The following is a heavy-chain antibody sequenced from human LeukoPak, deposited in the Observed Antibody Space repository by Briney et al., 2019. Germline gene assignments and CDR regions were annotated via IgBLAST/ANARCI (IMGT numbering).Heavy chain of an antibody. V-gene: IGHV3-48*03. CDR2: ISSSGSTI. J-gene: IGHJ4*02. CDR1: GFTFSSYE. Sequence: GGSLRLSCAASGFTFSSYEMNWVRQAPGKGLEWVSYISSSGSTIYYAASVKGRFTITRDNAKNSLYLQMNSLRAEDTAVYYCARDGKGRNRIGYYFDYWGQGTLVTVSS. D-gene: IGHD3-10*01. CDR3: ARDGKGRNRIGYYFDY.